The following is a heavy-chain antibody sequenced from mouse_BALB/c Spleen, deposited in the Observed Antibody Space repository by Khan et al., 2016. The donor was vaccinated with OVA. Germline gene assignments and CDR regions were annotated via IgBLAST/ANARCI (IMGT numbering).Heavy chain of an antibody. D-gene: IGHD3-1*01. Sequence: QIQLVQSGPELKKPGETVKISCKASGYTFTNYGMNWVKQAPGKGLKWMGWINTYTGQPTYADDFKGRFAFSLETSASTAYLQIHNLKNEDTATDFWARSSSYGYFDVWGAGTTVTVSS. CDR2: INTYTGQP. J-gene: IGHJ1*01. V-gene: IGHV9-3-1*01. CDR3: ARSSSYGYFDV. CDR1: GYTFTNYG.